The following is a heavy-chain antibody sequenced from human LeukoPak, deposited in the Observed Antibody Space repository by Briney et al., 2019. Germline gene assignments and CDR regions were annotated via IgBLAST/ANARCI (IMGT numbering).Heavy chain of an antibody. J-gene: IGHJ6*02. CDR1: GGSISSYY. Sequence: SETLSLTCTVSGGSISSYYWSWIRQPPGKGLEWIGYIYYGGSTNYNPSLKSRVTISVDTSKNQFSLKLSSVTAADTAVYYCARVIHETYYYGSGSSSYYGMTSGAKGPRSPSP. CDR2: IYYGGST. V-gene: IGHV4-59*01. CDR3: ARVIHETYYYGSGSSSYYGMTS. D-gene: IGHD3-10*01.